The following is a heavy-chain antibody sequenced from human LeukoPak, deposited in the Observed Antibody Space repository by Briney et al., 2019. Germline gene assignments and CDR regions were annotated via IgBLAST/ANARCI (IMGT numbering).Heavy chain of an antibody. Sequence: ASVKVSCKAFGYTFTSNYMHWARQAPGQGPEWMGVISPSGGSTTYAQKFQGRVTLTRDMSTSTAYMELRSLRSDDTAVYYCARGAAAGYSSSWPSDYWGQGTLVTVSS. CDR3: ARGAAAGYSSSWPSDY. D-gene: IGHD6-13*01. CDR1: GYTFTSNY. J-gene: IGHJ4*02. CDR2: ISPSGGST. V-gene: IGHV1-46*01.